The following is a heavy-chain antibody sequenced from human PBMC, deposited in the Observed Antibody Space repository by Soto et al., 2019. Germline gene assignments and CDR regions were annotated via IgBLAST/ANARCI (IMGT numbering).Heavy chain of an antibody. J-gene: IGHJ4*02. Sequence: QVQLVQSGAEVKKPGASVKISCKASGYTFTSYYMHWVRQAPGQGLEWVGVINPSGGSTSYAQNFHGRVNMTRDTSTSTVYMELSSLRSEDTAVYYCGRDIYVGTAAAGPDYWGQGTLVTVSS. D-gene: IGHD6-13*01. CDR3: GRDIYVGTAAAGPDY. V-gene: IGHV1-46*01. CDR2: INPSGGST. CDR1: GYTFTSYY.